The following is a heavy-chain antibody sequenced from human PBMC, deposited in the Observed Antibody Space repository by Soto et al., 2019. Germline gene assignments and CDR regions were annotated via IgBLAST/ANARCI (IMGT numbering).Heavy chain of an antibody. CDR3: ARVVEDYDYCMDV. V-gene: IGHV1-18*01. D-gene: IGHD2-15*01. CDR2: ISAYNGNT. Sequence: ASVKVSCKVSGYTLTELSMHWVRQAPGQGLEWMGWISAYNGNTNYAQKLQGRVTMTTDTSTSTAYMELRSLRSDDTAVYYCARVVEDYDYCMDVWRQGTTVTVSS. CDR1: GYTLTELS. J-gene: IGHJ6*02.